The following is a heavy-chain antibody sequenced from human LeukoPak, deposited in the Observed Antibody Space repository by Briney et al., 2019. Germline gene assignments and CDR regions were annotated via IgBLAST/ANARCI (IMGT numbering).Heavy chain of an antibody. Sequence: SETLSLTCAVYGGSFSGYYWSWIRQPPGKGLEWIGEVNHSGSTNYNPSLKSRVTTSVDTSKNQFSLKLSSVTAADTAVYYCARDWGDYWGQGTLVAVSS. CDR2: VNHSGST. D-gene: IGHD7-27*01. CDR3: ARDWGDY. V-gene: IGHV4-34*01. J-gene: IGHJ4*02. CDR1: GGSFSGYY.